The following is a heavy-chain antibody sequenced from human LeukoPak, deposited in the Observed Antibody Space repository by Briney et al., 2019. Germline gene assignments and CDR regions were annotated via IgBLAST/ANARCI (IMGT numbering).Heavy chain of an antibody. J-gene: IGHJ4*02. CDR3: TTDHDLLTKLGINY. CDR2: IKSKTDGGTT. V-gene: IGHV3-15*01. CDR1: GFTFRNAG. D-gene: IGHD7-27*01. Sequence: GGSWSVSCAAPGFTFRNAGMGGVGQAPGKGLDWVGRIKSKTDGGTTDYAAPVKGRFTISRDDSKNTLYLQMNSLKTEDTAVYYCTTDHDLLTKLGINYWGQGTLVTVSS.